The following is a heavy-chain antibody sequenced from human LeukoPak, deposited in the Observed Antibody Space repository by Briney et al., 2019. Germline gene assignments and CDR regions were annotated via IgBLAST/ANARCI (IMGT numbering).Heavy chain of an antibody. V-gene: IGHV4-34*01. CDR2: INHSGSA. CDR3: ARGRYFDY. Sequence: SETLSLTCAVCGGSFSGYYWSWIRQPPGKGLEWIGEINHSGSANYNPSLKSRVTISVDTSENQFSLKLSSVTAADTAVYYCARGRYFDYWGQGTLVTVSS. CDR1: GGSFSGYY. J-gene: IGHJ4*02.